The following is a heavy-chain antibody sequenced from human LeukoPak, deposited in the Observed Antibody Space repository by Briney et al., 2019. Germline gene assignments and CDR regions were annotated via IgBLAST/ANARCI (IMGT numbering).Heavy chain of an antibody. CDR2: ISGNGAAK. J-gene: IGHJ4*02. CDR3: ASARPRYFEY. Sequence: GGSLRLSCAASGFTFSSYSMTWVRQAPGKGREWISYISGNGAAKYYTDSVKGRFTVSRDNAQNSLYLQMNGLRVEDTAVYYCASARPRYFEYWGLGTLVTVSS. CDR1: GFTFSSYS. V-gene: IGHV3-48*01. D-gene: IGHD6-6*01.